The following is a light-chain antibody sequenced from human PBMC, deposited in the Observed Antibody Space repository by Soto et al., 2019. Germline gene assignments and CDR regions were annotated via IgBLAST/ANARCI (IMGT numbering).Light chain of an antibody. Sequence: EIVMTQSPATLSVSPGERATLSCRASESVSSHLAWYQQKPGQAPRLLIYDSSTRATGIPARFSGSGSGTDFTLTISRLEPEDFAVYYCQQYTTSSWTFGQGTKVDIK. CDR2: DSS. J-gene: IGKJ1*01. V-gene: IGKV3-15*01. CDR1: ESVSSH. CDR3: QQYTTSSWT.